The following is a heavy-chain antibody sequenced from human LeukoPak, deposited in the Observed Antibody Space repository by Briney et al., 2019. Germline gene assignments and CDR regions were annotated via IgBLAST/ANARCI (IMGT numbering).Heavy chain of an antibody. CDR3: AKDVLMGSPYYFDY. CDR2: VSGSGGST. CDR1: GFIFSSYA. D-gene: IGHD5-24*01. Sequence: GGSLRLSCAASGFIFSSYAMSWVRQAPGKGLQWVSAVSGSGGSTYYADSVKGRFTISRDNSKNTLYLQMNSLRAEDTAVYYCAKDVLMGSPYYFDYWGQGTLVTVSS. V-gene: IGHV3-23*01. J-gene: IGHJ4*02.